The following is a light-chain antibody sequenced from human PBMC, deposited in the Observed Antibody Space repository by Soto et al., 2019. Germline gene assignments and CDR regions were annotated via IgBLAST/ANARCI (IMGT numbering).Light chain of an antibody. CDR2: AAS. V-gene: IGKV1-39*01. CDR1: QSISNY. J-gene: IGKJ1*01. Sequence: DIQMTQSPSSLSASVGDRVTITCRASQSISNYLTWYQQRPGKAPKLLIYAASSLQSGVPSRFSGSESGTDFTLTISSLQPEDFATYYCQQSFNAPRTFGQGTKVEIK. CDR3: QQSFNAPRT.